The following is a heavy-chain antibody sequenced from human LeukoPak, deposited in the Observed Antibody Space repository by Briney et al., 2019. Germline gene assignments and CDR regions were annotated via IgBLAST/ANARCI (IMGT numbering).Heavy chain of an antibody. Sequence: GASVKVSCKASGGTFSSYAISWVRQAPGQGLEWMGGIIPIFGTANYAQKFQGRVTITADESTSTAYMELSSLRSEDTAVYYCARVRNIAAPAFDIWGQGTMVTVSS. J-gene: IGHJ3*02. V-gene: IGHV1-69*13. CDR3: ARVRNIAAPAFDI. CDR2: IIPIFGTA. CDR1: GGTFSSYA. D-gene: IGHD6-6*01.